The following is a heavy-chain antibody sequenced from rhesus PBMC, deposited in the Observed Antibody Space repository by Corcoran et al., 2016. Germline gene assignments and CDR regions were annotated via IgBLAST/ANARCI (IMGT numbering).Heavy chain of an antibody. D-gene: IGHD2-27*01. CDR1: GGSISSNY. CDR2: VSGSGGGT. Sequence: QLQLQESGPGLVKPSETLSLTCAVSGGSISSNYWRWIRQPPGNGLEWIGRVSGSGGGTDYNPSLKSRGTISTDTSKNQVSLKLSSVTAADTAVYYCAREKWYLLLPYFDYGGQGVLVTVSS. J-gene: IGHJ4*01. V-gene: IGHV4-173*01. CDR3: AREKWYLLLPYFDY.